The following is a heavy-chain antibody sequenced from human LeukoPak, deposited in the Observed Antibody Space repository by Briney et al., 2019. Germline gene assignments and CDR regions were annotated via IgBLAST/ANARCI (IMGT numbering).Heavy chain of an antibody. CDR3: ARAAADTNSWYYFGY. CDR1: GDSISSGDHY. D-gene: IGHD2/OR15-2a*01. Sequence: PSQTLSLTCTVSGDSISSGDHYWSWIRQPPGKGLEWIGYIHYSGSTYYNPSVKSRVIISVAMSKNQFSLSLDSLTAADSAVYYCARAAADTNSWYYFGYWGQGTLVTVSS. CDR2: IHYSGST. V-gene: IGHV4-30-4*01. J-gene: IGHJ4*02.